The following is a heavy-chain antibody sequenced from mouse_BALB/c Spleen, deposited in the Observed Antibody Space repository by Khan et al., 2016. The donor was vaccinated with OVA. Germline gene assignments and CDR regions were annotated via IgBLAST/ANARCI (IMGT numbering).Heavy chain of an antibody. D-gene: IGHD1-3*01. CDR2: INTYTGDT. J-gene: IGHJ2*01. CDR1: GYTFTNYG. CDR3: ASLTKTDY. Sequence: QIQLVQSGPELKKPGETVKISCKASGYTFTNYGMHWVKQAPGKGLKWMGWINTYTGDTTYADNFKGRFAFSLDTSASTAYLQINNLKNEDTATYFWASLTKTDYWGQGTTLTVSS. V-gene: IGHV9-3-1*01.